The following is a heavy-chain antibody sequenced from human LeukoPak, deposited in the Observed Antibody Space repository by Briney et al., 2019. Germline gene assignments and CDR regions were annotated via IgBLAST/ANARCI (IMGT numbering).Heavy chain of an antibody. D-gene: IGHD3-10*01. J-gene: IGHJ4*02. Sequence: SETLSLTCTVSGGSISSYYWSWIRQPPGKGLEWIGYIYYSGSTNYNPSPKSRVTISVDTSKNQFSLKLSSVTAADTAVYYCARLTPKGLWSMVRGVKGGFDYWGQGTLVTVSS. V-gene: IGHV4-59*01. CDR1: GGSISSYY. CDR2: IYYSGST. CDR3: ARLTPKGLWSMVRGVKGGFDY.